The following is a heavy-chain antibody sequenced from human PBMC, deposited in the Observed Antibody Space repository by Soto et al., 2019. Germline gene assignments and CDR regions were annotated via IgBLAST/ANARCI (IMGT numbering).Heavy chain of an antibody. CDR3: AKHDFWTLYNTGLDS. J-gene: IGHJ4*02. V-gene: IGHV3-23*01. D-gene: IGHD3-3*01. Sequence: EVQLLESGGGWEQPGGSLEPSFPASGLPFPSYALVWVAQAPGKGLGGASGISGSGGDTKSADSVKGRFTISRDNFKNMLYLQMNSLRAEDTAVYYCAKHDFWTLYNTGLDSWGQGTLVTVSS. CDR2: ISGSGGDT. CDR1: GLPFPSYA.